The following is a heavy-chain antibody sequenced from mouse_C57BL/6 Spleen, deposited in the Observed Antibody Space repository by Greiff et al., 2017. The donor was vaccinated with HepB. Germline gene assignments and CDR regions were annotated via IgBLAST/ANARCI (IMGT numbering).Heavy chain of an antibody. Sequence: QVQLKQPGAELVRPGTSVKLSCKASGYTFTSYWMHWVKQRPGQGLEWIGVIDPSDSYTNYNQKFKGKATLTVDTSSSTAYMQLSSLTSEDSAVYYCARSGYYGSSSHWYFDVWGTGTTVTVSS. V-gene: IGHV1-59*01. J-gene: IGHJ1*03. D-gene: IGHD1-1*01. CDR2: IDPSDSYT. CDR3: ARSGYYGSSSHWYFDV. CDR1: GYTFTSYW.